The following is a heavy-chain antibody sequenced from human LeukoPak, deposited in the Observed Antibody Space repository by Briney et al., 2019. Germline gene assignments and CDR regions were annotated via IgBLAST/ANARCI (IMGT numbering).Heavy chain of an antibody. CDR1: GGSISSNSYY. CDR3: VRWVGQLDHFDY. D-gene: IGHD6-6*01. Sequence: PSETLSLTCTVSGGSISSNSYYWGWIRQPPGKGLEWIGSISYSGSTYYNPSLKSRVTLSVDTSKNQFSLKLSSVTAADTAVYYCVRWVGQLDHFDYWGQGTLVAVSS. V-gene: IGHV4-39*01. CDR2: ISYSGST. J-gene: IGHJ4*02.